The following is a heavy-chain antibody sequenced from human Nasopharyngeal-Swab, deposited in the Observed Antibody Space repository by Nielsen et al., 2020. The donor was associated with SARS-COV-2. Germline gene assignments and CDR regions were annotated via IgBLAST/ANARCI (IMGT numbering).Heavy chain of an antibody. CDR3: ASRSSTSCPPKYYYMDV. D-gene: IGHD2-2*01. J-gene: IGHJ6*03. V-gene: IGHV1-3*01. Sequence: WVRQAPGQRLEWMGWINAGNGNTKYSQKFQGRVTITRDTSASTAYMELSSLRSDDTAVYYCASRSSTSCPPKYYYMDVWGKGTTVTVSS. CDR2: INAGNGNT.